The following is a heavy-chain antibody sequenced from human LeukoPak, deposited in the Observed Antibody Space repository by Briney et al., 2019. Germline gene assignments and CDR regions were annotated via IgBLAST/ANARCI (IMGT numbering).Heavy chain of an antibody. CDR1: GGSFSGYY. J-gene: IGHJ6*02. Sequence: ETLSLTCAVYGGSFSGYYWSWIRQAPGKGLEWVSAISGSGGSTYYADSVKGRFTISRDNSKNTLFLQMNSLRAEDTAVYYCAKVTLGAAAIEDYYYYGMDVWGQGTTVTVSS. V-gene: IGHV3-23*01. D-gene: IGHD2-2*01. CDR2: ISGSGGST. CDR3: AKVTLGAAAIEDYYYYGMDV.